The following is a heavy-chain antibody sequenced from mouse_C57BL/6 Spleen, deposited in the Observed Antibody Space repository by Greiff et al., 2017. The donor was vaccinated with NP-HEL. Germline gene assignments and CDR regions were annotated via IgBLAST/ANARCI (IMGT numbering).Heavy chain of an antibody. Sequence: VQLQQSGAELARPGASVKMSCKASGYTFTSYTMHWVKQRPGQGLEWIGYINPSSGYTKYNQKFKDKATLTADKSSSTAYMQLSSLTSEDSAVYYCARGVTTADWYCDVWGTGTTVTVSS. CDR1: GYTFTSYT. J-gene: IGHJ1*03. V-gene: IGHV1-4*01. CDR2: INPSSGYT. CDR3: ARGVTTADWYCDV. D-gene: IGHD2-2*01.